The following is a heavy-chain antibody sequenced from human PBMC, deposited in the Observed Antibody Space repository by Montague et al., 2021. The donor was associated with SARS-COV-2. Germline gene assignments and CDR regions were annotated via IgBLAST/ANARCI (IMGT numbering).Heavy chain of an antibody. V-gene: IGHV4-39*01. CDR2: IYYSGST. J-gene: IGHJ4*02. CDR1: GGSISSSSYF. D-gene: IGHD6-13*01. Sequence: SETLSLTCTASGGSISSSSYFWGWIRQPPGKGLEWIGSIYYSGSTYYNPSLKSRVTISVDTSKNQFSLKLSSVTAADTAVYHCARAFIAAAGTTSFDYWGQGTLVTVSS. CDR3: ARAFIAAAGTTSFDY.